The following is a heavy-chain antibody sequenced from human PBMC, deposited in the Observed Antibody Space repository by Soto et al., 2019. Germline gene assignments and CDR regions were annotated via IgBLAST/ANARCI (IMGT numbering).Heavy chain of an antibody. CDR3: AKDRSSTAVRRGTDY. Sequence: EVQLLESGGGLVQPGGSLRLSCAASGFTFSSYAMSWVRQAPGKGLEWVSAISGSGGSTYYADSVKGRFTIYGDNSKNTVYLQMNSLRAEDTAVYYWAKDRSSTAVRRGTDYWGQGTLVTVSS. D-gene: IGHD2-2*01. J-gene: IGHJ4*02. CDR1: GFTFSSYA. V-gene: IGHV3-23*01. CDR2: ISGSGGST.